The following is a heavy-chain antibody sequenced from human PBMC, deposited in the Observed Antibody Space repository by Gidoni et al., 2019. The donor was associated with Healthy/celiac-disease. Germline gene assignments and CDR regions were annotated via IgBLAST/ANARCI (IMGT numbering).Heavy chain of an antibody. CDR3: ARVGGYSYGYVLDWFDP. Sequence: QVQLQESGPGLVKPSETLSLTCTVSGGSISSYYWSWIRQPPGKGLEWIGYIYYSGSTNYNPSLKSRVTISVDTSKNQFSLKLSSVTAADTAVYYCARVGGYSYGYVLDWFDPWGQGTLVTVSS. V-gene: IGHV4-59*01. CDR1: GGSISSYY. J-gene: IGHJ5*02. CDR2: IYYSGST. D-gene: IGHD5-18*01.